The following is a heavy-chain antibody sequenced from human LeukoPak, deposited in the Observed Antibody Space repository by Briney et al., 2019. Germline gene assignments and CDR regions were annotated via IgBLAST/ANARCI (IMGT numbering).Heavy chain of an antibody. Sequence: QTGGSLRLSCAASGFTFSSYWMNWVRQAPGKGLEWVSVISGSGGTTYYADSVKGRFTISRDSSKNTLYLQMNSLRAEDTAVYYCAKVSGGGLYYDGMDVWGQGTTVTVSS. V-gene: IGHV3-23*01. D-gene: IGHD1-14*01. CDR3: AKVSGGGLYYDGMDV. CDR1: GFTFSSYW. CDR2: ISGSGGTT. J-gene: IGHJ6*02.